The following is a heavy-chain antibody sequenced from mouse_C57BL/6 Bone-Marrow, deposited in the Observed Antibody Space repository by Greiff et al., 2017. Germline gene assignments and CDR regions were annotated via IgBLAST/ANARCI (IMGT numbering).Heavy chain of an antibody. CDR2: ISNGGGST. Sequence: EVKLMESGGGLVQPGGSLKLSCAASGFTFSDYYMYWVRQTPEKRLEWVAYISNGGGSTYYPDTVKGRFTISRDNAKNTLYLQMSLLKSDDTAMYYCARFNYWYFDVWGTGTTVTVSS. J-gene: IGHJ1*03. CDR3: ARFNYWYFDV. V-gene: IGHV5-12*01. CDR1: GFTFSDYY.